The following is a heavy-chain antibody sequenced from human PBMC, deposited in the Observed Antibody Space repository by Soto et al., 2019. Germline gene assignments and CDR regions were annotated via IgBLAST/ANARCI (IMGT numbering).Heavy chain of an antibody. V-gene: IGHV3-33*01. CDR3: ARGSSWYLDY. CDR1: GLTFSSYG. D-gene: IGHD6-13*01. CDR2: IWYDGSNK. J-gene: IGHJ4*02. Sequence: HPGGSLRLSCAASGLTFSSYGMHWVRQAPGKGLEWVAVIWYDGSNKYYADSVKGRFTISRDNSKNTLFLQMDSLRAEDTAVYYCARGSSWYLDYWGQGTLVTVSS.